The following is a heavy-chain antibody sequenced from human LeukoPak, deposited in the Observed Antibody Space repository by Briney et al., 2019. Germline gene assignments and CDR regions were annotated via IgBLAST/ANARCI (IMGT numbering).Heavy chain of an antibody. Sequence: SVKVSRKASGGTFSSYAISWVREAPGQGVEWMGGIIPIFDTANYAQKFQGRVTITADESTSTAYMELSSLRSEDTAVYYCARVEIGYQLLPYFDYWGQGTLVTVSS. CDR2: IIPIFDTA. J-gene: IGHJ4*02. V-gene: IGHV1-69*13. D-gene: IGHD2-2*01. CDR1: GGTFSSYA. CDR3: ARVEIGYQLLPYFDY.